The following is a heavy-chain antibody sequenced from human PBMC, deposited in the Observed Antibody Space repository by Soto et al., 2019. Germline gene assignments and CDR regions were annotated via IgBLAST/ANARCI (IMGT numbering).Heavy chain of an antibody. D-gene: IGHD3-22*01. J-gene: IGHJ3*02. CDR2: IKSKTDGGTT. CDR1: GFTFSNAW. CDR3: TTDPRGDTMIVAALDAFDI. Sequence: GGSLRLSCAASGFTFSNAWMNWVRQAPGKGLEWVGRIKSKTDGGTTDYAAPVKGRFTISRDDSKNTLYLQMNSLKTEDTAVYYCTTDPRGDTMIVAALDAFDIWGQGTMVTVSS. V-gene: IGHV3-15*07.